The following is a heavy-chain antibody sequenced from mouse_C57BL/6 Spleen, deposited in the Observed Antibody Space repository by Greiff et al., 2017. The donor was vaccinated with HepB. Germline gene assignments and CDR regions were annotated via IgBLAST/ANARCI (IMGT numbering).Heavy chain of an antibody. J-gene: IGHJ1*03. CDR2: INPNNGGT. V-gene: IGHV1-26*01. CDR3: ARRGVYYDYDAHWYFDV. Sequence: EVQLQHSGPELVKPGASVKISCKASGYTFTDYYMNWVKQSHGKSLEWIGDINPNNGGTSYNQKFKGKATLTVDKSSSTAYMELRSLTSEDSAVYYCARRGVYYDYDAHWYFDVWGTGTTVTVSS. D-gene: IGHD2-4*01. CDR1: GYTFTDYY.